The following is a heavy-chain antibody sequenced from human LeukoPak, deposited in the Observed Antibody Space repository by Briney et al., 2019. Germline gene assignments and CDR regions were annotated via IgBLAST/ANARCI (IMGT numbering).Heavy chain of an antibody. J-gene: IGHJ4*02. D-gene: IGHD6-13*01. CDR2: VSGSGGTT. V-gene: IGHV3-23*01. CDR1: GFTFSSYA. Sequence: GGSLRLSCAASGFTFSSYAMSWVRQAPGKGLEWVSTVSGSGGTTYYADSVKGRFTISRDNSKSTLYLQMNSLRAEDTAVYYCAKGNGKAATGPVVDYWGQGTLVTVSS. CDR3: AKGNGKAATGPVVDY.